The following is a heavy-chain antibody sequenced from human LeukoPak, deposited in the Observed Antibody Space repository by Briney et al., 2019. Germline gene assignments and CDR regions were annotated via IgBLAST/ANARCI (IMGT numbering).Heavy chain of an antibody. CDR1: GYTFTSYA. J-gene: IGHJ5*02. CDR2: INAGNGNT. Sequence: ASVKVSCKASGYTFTSYAMHWVRQAPGQRLEWMGWINAGNGNTKYSQKFQGRVTITRDTSASTAYVELSSLRSEDTAVYYCARDNGDYVSWFDPWGQGTLVTVST. CDR3: ARDNGDYVSWFDP. V-gene: IGHV1-3*01. D-gene: IGHD4-17*01.